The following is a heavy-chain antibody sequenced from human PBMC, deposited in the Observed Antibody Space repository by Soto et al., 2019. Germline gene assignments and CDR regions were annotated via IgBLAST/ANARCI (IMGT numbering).Heavy chain of an antibody. V-gene: IGHV1-18*01. CDR2: VSAYNGKT. D-gene: IGHD1-26*01. CDR3: ARWGDGTYMADS. Sequence: ASVKVSCKASGYTFDNYGITWVRQAPGQGLEWMAWVSAYNGKTNFAQKFQDRITMTTDTSTSTAYMDLRSLRSDDTAVYYCARWGDGTYMADSWGQGTLVTVSS. CDR1: GYTFDNYG. J-gene: IGHJ4*02.